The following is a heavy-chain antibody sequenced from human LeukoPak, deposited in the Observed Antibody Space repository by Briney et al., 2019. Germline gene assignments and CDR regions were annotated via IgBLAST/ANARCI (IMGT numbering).Heavy chain of an antibody. J-gene: IGHJ4*02. CDR2: IYYSGST. CDR3: ARSATVTTGYFDY. D-gene: IGHD4-17*01. Sequence: KPSETLSLTCTVSGGSISRSGHYWGWIRQPPGKGLEWIGSIYYSGSTYYNPSLKGRVTISVGTAKNQFSLKLSSVTASDTAVYYCARSATVTTGYFDYWGQGNLVTASS. CDR1: GGSISRSGHY. V-gene: IGHV4-39*07.